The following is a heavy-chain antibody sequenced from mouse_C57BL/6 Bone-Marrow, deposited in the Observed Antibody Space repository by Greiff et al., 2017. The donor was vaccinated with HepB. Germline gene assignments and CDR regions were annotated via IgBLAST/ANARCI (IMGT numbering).Heavy chain of an antibody. D-gene: IGHD1-1*01. Sequence: QVQLQQPGAELVKPGASVKMSCKASGYTFTSYWITWVKQRPGQGLEWIGDIYPGSGSTNYNEKFKSKATLTVDTSSSTAYMQLSSLTSEDSAVYYCESITTVVPYFDVWGTGTTVTVSS. CDR3: ESITTVVPYFDV. V-gene: IGHV1-55*01. CDR1: GYTFTSYW. J-gene: IGHJ1*03. CDR2: IYPGSGST.